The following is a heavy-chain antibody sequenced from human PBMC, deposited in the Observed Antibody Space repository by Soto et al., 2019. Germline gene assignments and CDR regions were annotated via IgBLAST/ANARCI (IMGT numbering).Heavy chain of an antibody. J-gene: IGHJ3*02. D-gene: IGHD1-7*01. Sequence: GGSLRLSXAASGFTFSTYSMTWVRQAPGKGLEWVAHITATGGSTYYADSVRGRFTISRDTSGNTLYLQMNSLRAEDTALYYCAKCMQAYWNYDAHHIWGQGTMVTVSS. CDR3: AKCMQAYWNYDAHHI. CDR2: ITATGGST. CDR1: GFTFSTYS. V-gene: IGHV3-23*01.